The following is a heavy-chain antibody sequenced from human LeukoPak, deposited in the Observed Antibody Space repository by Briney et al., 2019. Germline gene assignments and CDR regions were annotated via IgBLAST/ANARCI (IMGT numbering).Heavy chain of an antibody. Sequence: GGSLRLSCAASGLTFRSYAMTWVRQAPGKGLEWVSTISGSGDTTYFADSVKGRFTISRDNSKNTLYLQMNSLRDDDTAVYYCAKDWKEVAYCSGGSCYSDYWGQGTLVSVSS. D-gene: IGHD2-15*01. V-gene: IGHV3-23*01. CDR1: GLTFRSYA. CDR3: AKDWKEVAYCSGGSCYSDY. CDR2: ISGSGDTT. J-gene: IGHJ4*02.